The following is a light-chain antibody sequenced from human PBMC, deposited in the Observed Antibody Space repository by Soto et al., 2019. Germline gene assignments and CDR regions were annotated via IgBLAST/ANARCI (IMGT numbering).Light chain of an antibody. CDR1: QSLSNTF. Sequence: EIVLTQSPGTLSLSPGDRATLSCRASQSLSNTFLAWYQQKPGQAPRLLIYHASSRATGIPDRFSVSGSGIDLTLTINKLEPEDFAVYYCQQYGRTSPRFTFGQVTKLEIK. CDR3: QQYGRTSPRFT. CDR2: HAS. J-gene: IGKJ2*01. V-gene: IGKV3-20*01.